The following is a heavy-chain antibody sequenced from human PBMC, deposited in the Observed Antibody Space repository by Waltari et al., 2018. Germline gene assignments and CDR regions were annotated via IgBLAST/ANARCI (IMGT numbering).Heavy chain of an antibody. V-gene: IGHV1-18*01. Sequence: QAHLVQSGAEVKKPGASVKVSCKASGYSFTTYGITWVRQAPGQGLEWMGWISPYNGDAYYAESLQGRLTMTTDPSTSTAYLELRSLKSDETAVFYCARTRWPQRFLDTWGQGTLVTISS. CDR1: GYSFTTYG. D-gene: IGHD3-3*01. J-gene: IGHJ5*02. CDR3: ARTRWPQRFLDT. CDR2: ISPYNGDA.